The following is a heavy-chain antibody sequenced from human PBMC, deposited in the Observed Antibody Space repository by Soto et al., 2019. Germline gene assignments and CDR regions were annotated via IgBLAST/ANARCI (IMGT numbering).Heavy chain of an antibody. V-gene: IGHV3-23*01. CDR1: GFNFKTFA. CDR2: ISCCGGST. Sequence: EVQLLESGGGVVQPGGSLRLSCVASGFNFKTFAMARVRQAPGEGLEWVSGISCCGGSTSYADSVKGRFSIARDDSKNTLSLQMNSLRVEDTAQYYCAKADGEQWLVPHLDNWGQGTLVTVS. D-gene: IGHD6-19*01. J-gene: IGHJ4*02. CDR3: AKADGEQWLVPHLDN.